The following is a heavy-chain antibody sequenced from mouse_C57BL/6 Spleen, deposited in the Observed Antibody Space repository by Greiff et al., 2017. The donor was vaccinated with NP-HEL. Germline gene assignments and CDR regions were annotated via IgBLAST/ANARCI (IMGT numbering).Heavy chain of an antibody. Sequence: QVQLQQPGAELVKPGASVKMSCKASGYTFTSYWITWVKQRPGQGLEWIGDIYPGSGSTNYNEKFKSKATLTVDTSSSTAYMQLSSLTSEDSAVYYCARYHYYGSSSDAMDYWGQGTSVTVSS. D-gene: IGHD1-1*01. CDR2: IYPGSGST. V-gene: IGHV1-55*01. CDR1: GYTFTSYW. CDR3: ARYHYYGSSSDAMDY. J-gene: IGHJ4*01.